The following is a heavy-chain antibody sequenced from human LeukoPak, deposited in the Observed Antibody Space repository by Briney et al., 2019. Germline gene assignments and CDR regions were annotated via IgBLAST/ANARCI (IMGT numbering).Heavy chain of an antibody. V-gene: IGHV1-69*01. CDR1: GGTFSSYA. D-gene: IGHD3-22*01. Sequence: ASVKVSCKASGGTFSSYAISWVRQAPGQGLEWMGGIIPIFGTANYAQKFQGRVTITADESTSTAYMELSSLRSEDTAVYYCAGSYYDSSGYFQDFDYWGQGTLVTVSS. J-gene: IGHJ4*02. CDR3: AGSYYDSSGYFQDFDY. CDR2: IIPIFGTA.